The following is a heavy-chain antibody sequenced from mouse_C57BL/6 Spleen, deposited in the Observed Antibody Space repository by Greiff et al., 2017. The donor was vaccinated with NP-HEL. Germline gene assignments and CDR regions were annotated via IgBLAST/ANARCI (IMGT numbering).Heavy chain of an antibody. CDR1: GYAFTNYL. Sequence: QVQLKESGAELVRPGTSVKVSCKASGYAFTNYLIEWVKQRPGQGLEWIGVINPGSGGTNYNEKFKGKATLTADKSSSTAYMQLSSLTSEDSAVYFCARGEVHYYGSSYEAMDYWGQGTSVTVSS. J-gene: IGHJ4*01. CDR3: ARGEVHYYGSSYEAMDY. V-gene: IGHV1-54*01. CDR2: INPGSGGT. D-gene: IGHD1-1*01.